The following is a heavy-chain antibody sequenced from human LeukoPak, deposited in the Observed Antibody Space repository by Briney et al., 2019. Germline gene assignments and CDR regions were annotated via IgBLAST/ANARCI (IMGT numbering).Heavy chain of an antibody. D-gene: IGHD2-15*01. CDR3: AKTLVVAATPDTFDI. CDR1: GYNFTNYW. V-gene: IGHV5-51*03. CDR2: IFPGDSDT. J-gene: IGHJ3*02. Sequence: GESLKISCKTSGYNFTNYWIAWVRQVPAKGLEWMGIIFPGDSDTRYRPSFQGQVTISADKSFSAAYLQWSSLKASDTAMYYCAKTLVVAATPDTFDIWGQGTMVTVSS.